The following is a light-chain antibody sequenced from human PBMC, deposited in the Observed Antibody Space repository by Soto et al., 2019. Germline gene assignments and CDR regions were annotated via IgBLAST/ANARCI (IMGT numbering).Light chain of an antibody. CDR3: QQRGHWPS. Sequence: EIVLTQSPATLSLSPGERATLSCRASQSLDNYLAWYQHKPGQAPRLLIYDASTRATDIPARFSGSGSGTDFTLIISSLEPEDFAVDYCQQRGHWPSFGGGTKVEIK. CDR1: QSLDNY. CDR2: DAS. V-gene: IGKV3-11*01. J-gene: IGKJ4*01.